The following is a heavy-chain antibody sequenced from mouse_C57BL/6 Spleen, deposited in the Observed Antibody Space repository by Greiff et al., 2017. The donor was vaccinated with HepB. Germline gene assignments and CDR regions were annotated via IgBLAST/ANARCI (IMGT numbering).Heavy chain of an antibody. CDR2: IYPGDGDT. V-gene: IGHV1-82*01. J-gene: IGHJ4*01. Sequence: VQLQQSGPELVKPGASVKISCKASGYAFSSSCMNWVKQRPGKGLEWIGRIYPGDGDTNYNGKFKGKATLTADKSSSTAYMQLSSLTSEDSAVYFCARKDDDDDAMDYWGQGTSVTVSS. CDR1: GYAFSSSC. CDR3: ARKDDDDDAMDY.